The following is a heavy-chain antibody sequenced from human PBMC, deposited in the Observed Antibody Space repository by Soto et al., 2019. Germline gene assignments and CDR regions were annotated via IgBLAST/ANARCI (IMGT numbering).Heavy chain of an antibody. CDR3: AREIDTAMGLGFGS. Sequence: QVQLVESGRGVVQPGRSLRLFCAASGFTFSRYGMHWVRQAPGKGLEWVAGIWYDGDTKYYADSVKGRFTISRDNSKNTLYLQMNSLRAEDTAVYYCAREIDTAMGLGFGSWGQGALVTVSS. D-gene: IGHD5-18*01. J-gene: IGHJ5*02. V-gene: IGHV3-33*01. CDR1: GFTFSRYG. CDR2: IWYDGDTK.